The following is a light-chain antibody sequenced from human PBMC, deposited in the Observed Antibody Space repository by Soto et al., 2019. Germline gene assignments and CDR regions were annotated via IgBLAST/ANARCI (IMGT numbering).Light chain of an antibody. CDR1: SSNVGRNN. V-gene: IGLV1-47*01. Sequence: QSAVTQPPSASATPGQRVIISCSGSSSNVGRNNVHWYQQFPGTAPKLLIYRNDQRPSGVPDRFSGSKSGTSASLAISGLRSEDEAEYYCAAWDDSLSAWVFGGGTKLTVL. CDR2: RND. J-gene: IGLJ3*02. CDR3: AAWDDSLSAWV.